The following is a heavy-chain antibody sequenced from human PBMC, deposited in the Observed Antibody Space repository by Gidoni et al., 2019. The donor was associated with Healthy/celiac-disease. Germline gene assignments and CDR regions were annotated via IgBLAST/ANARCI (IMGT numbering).Heavy chain of an antibody. V-gene: IGHV3-11*01. CDR1: GFNFSAYY. J-gene: IGHJ4*02. D-gene: IGHD6-19*01. CDR3: ARVIGIAVADLAFDY. CDR2: SSSSGSTI. Sequence: QVQLVESGGGLVKPGGSLRLSCAASGFNFSAYYMSWISQAPGKGLEWVSYSSSSGSTIYYADSVKGRFTISRDNAKNSLYLQMNSLRAEDTAVYYCARVIGIAVADLAFDYWGQGTLVTVSS.